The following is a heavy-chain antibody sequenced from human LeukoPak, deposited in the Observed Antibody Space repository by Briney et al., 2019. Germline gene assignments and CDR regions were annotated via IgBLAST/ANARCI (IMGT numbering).Heavy chain of an antibody. CDR2: MKQDGGEK. CDR3: ARDFLTLTGGSFDT. V-gene: IGHV3-7*01. D-gene: IGHD3-10*01. Sequence: GGSLRLSCAASGFTFSRHWMSWVRQAPGKGLEWVANMKQDGGEKYYVDSVKGRFIISRDNAKDSLYLQMDSLRAEDTAIYYCARDFLTLTGGSFDTWGQGTLVTVSS. CDR1: GFTFSRHW. J-gene: IGHJ3*02.